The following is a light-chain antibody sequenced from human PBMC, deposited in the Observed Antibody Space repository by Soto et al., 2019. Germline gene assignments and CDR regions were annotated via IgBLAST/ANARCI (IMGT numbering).Light chain of an antibody. J-gene: IGLJ3*02. CDR3: SSTTSSNTLV. Sequence: QSVLTQPASVSASPGQSITISCTGGKNDIGSSDYVSWYQQHPGKAPKLMIYGVSNRPSGTSDRFSGSKSGNTASLTISGLQADDEDDYYCSSTTSSNTLVFGGGTKLTVL. V-gene: IGLV2-14*01. CDR1: KNDIGSSDY. CDR2: GVS.